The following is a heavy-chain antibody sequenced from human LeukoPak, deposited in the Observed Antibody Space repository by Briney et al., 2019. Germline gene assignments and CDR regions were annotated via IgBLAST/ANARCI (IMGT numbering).Heavy chain of an antibody. D-gene: IGHD6-13*01. CDR2: IYSGGST. CDR1: GFTVSSNY. Sequence: GGSLRLSCAASGFTVSSNYMSWVRQAPGKGLEWVSIIYSGGSTYYADSVKGRFTISRDNSKNTLYLQMNSLRAEDTAVYYCARDLMGIAYRGAFYYWGQGTLVTVSS. V-gene: IGHV3-66*01. J-gene: IGHJ4*02. CDR3: ARDLMGIAYRGAFYY.